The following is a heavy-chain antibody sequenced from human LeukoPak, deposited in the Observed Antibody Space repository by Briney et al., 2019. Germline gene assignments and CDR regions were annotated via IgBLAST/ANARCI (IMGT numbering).Heavy chain of an antibody. CDR3: ATDGGCRPFDI. V-gene: IGHV3-48*01. CDR2: ISSSSRTI. D-gene: IGHD4-23*01. CDR1: GFTFSTYS. J-gene: IGHJ3*02. Sequence: GGSLRLSCAASGFTFSTYSMNWVRQTPGKGLEWLSYISSSSRTIYYADSVKGRFTISRDNAKNSLYLQMNSLRAEDTAVYYCATDGGCRPFDIWGQGTMVTVSS.